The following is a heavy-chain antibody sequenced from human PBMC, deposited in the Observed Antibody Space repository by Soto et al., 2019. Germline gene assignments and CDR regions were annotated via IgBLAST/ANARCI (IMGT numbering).Heavy chain of an antibody. Sequence: EVQLVESGGGLVQPGGSLRLSCAASGFTFSSYSMNWVRQAPGKGLEWVSYISSSSSTKYYADSVKGRFTISRDNAKNPLYLQMNILRDEDTAVYYCARDPGQITMVRGVSDYWGQGTLVAVSS. D-gene: IGHD3-10*01. CDR3: ARDPGQITMVRGVSDY. V-gene: IGHV3-48*02. CDR1: GFTFSSYS. CDR2: ISSSSSTK. J-gene: IGHJ4*02.